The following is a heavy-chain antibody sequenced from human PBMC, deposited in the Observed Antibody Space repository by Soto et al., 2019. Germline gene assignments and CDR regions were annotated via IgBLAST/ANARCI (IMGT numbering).Heavy chain of an antibody. CDR3: ARDTNYYASGSGVDY. V-gene: IGHV3-21*01. CDR1: GFTFSSYS. D-gene: IGHD3-10*01. Sequence: PGGSLRLSCAASGFTFSSYSMNWVRQAPGKGLEWVSSISSSSTYIHYGDSVKGRFTISRDDAKNSLNLQMNNLRAEYTAVYFCARDTNYYASGSGVDYWGQGILVTVSS. CDR2: ISSSSTYI. J-gene: IGHJ4*02.